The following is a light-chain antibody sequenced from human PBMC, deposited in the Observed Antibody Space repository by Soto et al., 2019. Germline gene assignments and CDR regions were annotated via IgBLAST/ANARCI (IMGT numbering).Light chain of an antibody. CDR1: QNIGHN. CDR2: DAS. J-gene: IGKJ4*01. CDR3: QQYNQWPHP. Sequence: EIVMTQSPATLSVSPGGRATLSCRASQNIGHNLAWYQQIPGQAPRLLFYDASTRATGIPARFSASGSGTEFTLTITSLQSEDFAVYYCQQYNQWPHPFGGGTKVDI. V-gene: IGKV3-15*01.